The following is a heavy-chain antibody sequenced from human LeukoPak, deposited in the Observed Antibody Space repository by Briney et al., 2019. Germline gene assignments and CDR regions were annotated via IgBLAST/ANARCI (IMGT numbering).Heavy chain of an antibody. Sequence: GGSLRLSCSASGFTFVDEAINWVRQAPGKGLEWVGSIRSRPFGATTEYAASVRGRFSISRDDSETIAYLQMNSLKTEDTAVYYCTRGRVTSLDSWGQGTLVTVSS. D-gene: IGHD2-21*02. CDR1: GFTFVDEA. CDR3: TRGRVTSLDS. J-gene: IGHJ5*01. V-gene: IGHV3-49*04. CDR2: IRSRPFGATT.